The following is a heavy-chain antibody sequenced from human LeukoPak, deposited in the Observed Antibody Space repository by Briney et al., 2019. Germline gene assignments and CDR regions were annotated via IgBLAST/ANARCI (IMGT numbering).Heavy chain of an antibody. Sequence: SETLSVTCTVSGGSISSYYWSWIRQPPGKGLEWIGYIYYSGSTNYNPSLKSRVTISVDTSKNQFSLKLSSVTAADTAVYYCARVGSSGWYGDYWGQGTLVTVSS. CDR2: IYYSGST. V-gene: IGHV4-59*01. D-gene: IGHD6-19*01. CDR1: GGSISSYY. J-gene: IGHJ4*02. CDR3: ARVGSSGWYGDY.